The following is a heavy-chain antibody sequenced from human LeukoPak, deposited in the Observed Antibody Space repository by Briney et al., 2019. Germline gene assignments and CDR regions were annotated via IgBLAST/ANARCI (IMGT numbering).Heavy chain of an antibody. V-gene: IGHV4-59*01. D-gene: IGHD6-19*01. CDR3: ARGGGISGAVDERIFDY. J-gene: IGHJ4*02. Sequence: SETLSLTCTVSGGSISSYYWSWIRQPPGKGLEWIGYIYYSGSTNYNPSLKSRVTISVDTSKNQFSLKLSSVTAADTAVYYCARGGGISGAVDERIFDYWGQGTLVTVSS. CDR1: GGSISSYY. CDR2: IYYSGST.